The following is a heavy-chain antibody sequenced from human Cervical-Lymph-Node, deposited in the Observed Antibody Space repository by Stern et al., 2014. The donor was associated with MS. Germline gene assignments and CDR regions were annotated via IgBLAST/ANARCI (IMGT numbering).Heavy chain of an antibody. CDR2: NNPNSGGT. Sequence: VQLEESGAEARAPGASMKVSCKASGYIFTDYYLHWVRQAPGQGLEWLGWNNPNSGGTNYAKNFRGRVTMTRDTSISTAYMELRWLGSADTAVYYCARGSGTAYDLRGDYWGQGTLVTVSS. CDR1: GYIFTDYY. J-gene: IGHJ4*01. V-gene: IGHV1-2*02. CDR3: ARGSGTAYDLRGDY. D-gene: IGHD3-3*01.